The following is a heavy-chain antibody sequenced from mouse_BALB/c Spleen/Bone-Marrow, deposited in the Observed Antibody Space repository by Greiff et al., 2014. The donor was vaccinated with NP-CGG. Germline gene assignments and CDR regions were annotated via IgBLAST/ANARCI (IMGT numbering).Heavy chain of an antibody. V-gene: IGHV14-4*02. CDR2: IDPENGDT. Sequence: VQLQQSGAELVRSGASVKLSCTASGFNIKDYYMHWVKQRPEQGLEWIGWIDPENGDTEYAPKSQGKATMTADTSSNTAYLQLSSLTSEDTAVYYCNAQNYGYGAWFAYWGQGTLVTVSA. D-gene: IGHD1-2*01. J-gene: IGHJ3*01. CDR3: NAQNYGYGAWFAY. CDR1: GFNIKDYY.